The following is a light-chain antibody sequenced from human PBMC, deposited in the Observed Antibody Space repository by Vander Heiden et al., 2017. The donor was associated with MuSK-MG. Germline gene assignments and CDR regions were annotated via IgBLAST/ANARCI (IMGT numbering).Light chain of an antibody. CDR1: QSVSSN. CDR3: QQYNNWHL. V-gene: IGKV3-15*01. CDR2: GAS. J-gene: IGKJ5*01. Sequence: EIVMTQSPATLSVSPGERATLSCRASQSVSSNLAWYQQKPGQAPRLLIYGASTRAPDMPARFSGSGSGTEFTLTISSLQSEDFAVYYCQQYNNWHLFGQGTRLEIK.